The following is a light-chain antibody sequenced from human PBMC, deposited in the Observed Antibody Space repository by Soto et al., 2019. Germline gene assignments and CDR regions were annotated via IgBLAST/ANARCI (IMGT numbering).Light chain of an antibody. J-gene: IGLJ2*01. CDR1: KLGDRY. CDR2: QDS. CDR3: QAWDSSCV. Sequence: SYELTQPPSVSVSPGQTASITCSGDKLGDRYACWYQQKPGQSPVLVIYQDSKRPSGIPERFSGSNSGNTATLTISGTQATDEADYYCQAWDSSCVFGGGTKLTVL. V-gene: IGLV3-1*01.